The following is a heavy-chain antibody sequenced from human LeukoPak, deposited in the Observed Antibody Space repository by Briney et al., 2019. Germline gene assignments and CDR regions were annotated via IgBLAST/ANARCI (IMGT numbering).Heavy chain of an antibody. CDR3: ARDRGYTQDY. CDR2: INSDGSST. Sequence: GGSLRLSCAASGFTFSNYWMHWVRQAPGKGLVWVSRINSDGSSTTYADSVKGRFTISRDNAKNTLYLQVNSLRAEDTAVYHCARDRGYTQDYWGQGTLVTVSS. J-gene: IGHJ4*02. CDR1: GFTFSNYW. V-gene: IGHV3-74*01. D-gene: IGHD5-12*01.